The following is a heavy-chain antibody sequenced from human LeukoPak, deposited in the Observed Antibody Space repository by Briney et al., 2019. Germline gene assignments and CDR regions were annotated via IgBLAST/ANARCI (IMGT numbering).Heavy chain of an antibody. Sequence: SETLSLTCTVSGGSISNYYWYWMRQPPGKGLEWIGYSYYSGNTNYNPSLKSRVTISVDTSKNQFSLKLSSVTAADTAVYYCAKGGPEASAGSTWFGPWGQGTLVTVSS. D-gene: IGHD1-14*01. CDR3: AKGGPEASAGSTWFGP. CDR1: GGSISNYY. CDR2: SYYSGNT. V-gene: IGHV4-59*01. J-gene: IGHJ5*02.